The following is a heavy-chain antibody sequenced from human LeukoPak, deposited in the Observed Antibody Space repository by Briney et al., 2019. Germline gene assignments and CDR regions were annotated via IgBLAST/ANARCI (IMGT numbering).Heavy chain of an antibody. CDR2: ISDVEKIP. D-gene: IGHD3-10*01. Sequence: GGSLRLSCAASGVTFTNYAMSWVRQAPGKGLEWVSGISDVEKIPYYSDSVKGRFTISRDNSKKTAYLQMNNLRAEDTAVYFCARHDSYIPYWGQGIPVTVSS. CDR1: GVTFTNYA. J-gene: IGHJ4*02. V-gene: IGHV3-23*01. CDR3: ARHDSYIPY.